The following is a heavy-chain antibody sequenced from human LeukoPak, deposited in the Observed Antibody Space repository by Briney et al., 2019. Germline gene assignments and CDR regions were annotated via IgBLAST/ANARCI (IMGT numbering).Heavy chain of an antibody. CDR3: ARDRSSGWYETHY. CDR2: ISSSSSTI. V-gene: IGHV3-48*02. J-gene: IGHJ4*02. D-gene: IGHD6-19*01. Sequence: GGSLRLSCAPSGCTFSSYSMNWVRQAPGKGLEWVSYISSSSSTIYYADSVKGRFTISRDNAKNSLYLQMNSLRDKDAAVYYCARDRSSGWYETHYWGQGTLVTVSS. CDR1: GCTFSSYS.